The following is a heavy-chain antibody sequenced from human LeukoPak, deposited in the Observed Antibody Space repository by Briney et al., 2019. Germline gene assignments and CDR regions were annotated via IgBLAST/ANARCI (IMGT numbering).Heavy chain of an antibody. D-gene: IGHD3-22*01. CDR1: GYTFTSYG. V-gene: IGHV1-18*01. Sequence: ASVKVSCKASGYTFTSYGISWVRQAPGQGLEWMGWISADNGNTNYAQKLQGRVTMTTDTSTSTAYMELRSLRSDDTAVYYCARSPSYYYDSSGYPTHYFDYWGQGTLVTVSS. CDR3: ARSPSYYYDSSGYPTHYFDY. CDR2: ISADNGNT. J-gene: IGHJ4*02.